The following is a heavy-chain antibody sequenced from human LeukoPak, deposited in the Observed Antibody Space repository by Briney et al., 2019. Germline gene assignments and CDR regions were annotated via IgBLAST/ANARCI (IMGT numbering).Heavy chain of an antibody. D-gene: IGHD3-3*01. CDR1: GYTFTSYG. CDR2: ISAYNGNT. Sequence: ASVKVSCKASGYTFTSYGISWVRQAPGQGLEWMGWISAYNGNTNYAQKLQGRVTMTTDTSTSTAYMELRSLRSDDTAVYCCARDPGKRFLEWLSSYYYYYGMDVWGQGTTVTVSS. CDR3: ARDPGKRFLEWLSSYYYYYGMDV. J-gene: IGHJ6*02. V-gene: IGHV1-18*01.